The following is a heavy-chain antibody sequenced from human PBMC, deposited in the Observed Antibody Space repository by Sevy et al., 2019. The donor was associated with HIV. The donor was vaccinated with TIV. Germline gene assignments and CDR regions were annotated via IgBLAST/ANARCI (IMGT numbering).Heavy chain of an antibody. CDR3: ARGRITPNGWFYS. Sequence: GGSLRLSCAASGFTFSDYSMNWFRQAPGKGLEWVSSISISSSHIYYGNSVKGRFTISRDNAKNSLDLQMNSLRAEDTAVYYCARGRITPNGWFYSWGQGILVTVSS. D-gene: IGHD3-10*01. CDR1: GFTFSDYS. J-gene: IGHJ5*01. V-gene: IGHV3-21*01. CDR2: ISISSSHI.